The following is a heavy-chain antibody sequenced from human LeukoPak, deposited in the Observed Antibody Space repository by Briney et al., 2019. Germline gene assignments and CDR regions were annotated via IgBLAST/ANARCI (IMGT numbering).Heavy chain of an antibody. J-gene: IGHJ4*02. CDR2: TSGSGGST. CDR1: GLTLRSSG. Sequence: GRSLRLSCAASGLTLRSSGMHWVRQAPGKGLEWVSATSGSGGSTYYADSVKGRFTISRDNSKNTLYLQMNSLRAEDTAVYYCAKGPPRRLRPYYFDYWGQGTLVTVSS. CDR3: AKGPPRRLRPYYFDY. D-gene: IGHD4-17*01. V-gene: IGHV3-23*01.